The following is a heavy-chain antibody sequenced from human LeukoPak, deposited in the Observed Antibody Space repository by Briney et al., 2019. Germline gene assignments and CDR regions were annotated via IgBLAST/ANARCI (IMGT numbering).Heavy chain of an antibody. CDR2: IKQDGSGK. D-gene: IGHD5-18*01. V-gene: IGHV3-7*01. CDR1: GFTFSSYW. CDR3: ARESSGYSYGTYYFDY. Sequence: PGGSLRLSCAASGFTFSSYWMSWVRQAPGKGLEWVANIKQDGSGKYYVDSVKGRFTISRDNAKNSLYLQTNSLRAEDTAVYYCARESSGYSYGTYYFDYWGQGTLVTVSS. J-gene: IGHJ4*02.